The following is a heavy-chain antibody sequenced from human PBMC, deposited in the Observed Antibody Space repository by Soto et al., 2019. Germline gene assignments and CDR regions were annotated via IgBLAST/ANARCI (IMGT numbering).Heavy chain of an antibody. CDR3: ARYHTWKYYYDSSGYPRWFDP. CDR1: GGTFSSYA. CDR2: IIPIFGTA. J-gene: IGHJ5*02. V-gene: IGHV1-69*01. D-gene: IGHD3-22*01. Sequence: QVQLVQSGAEVKKPGSSVKVSCKASGGTFSSYAISWVRQAPGQGLEWMGGIIPIFGTANYAQKFQGRVTITQDESTSTAYMELSSLRSEDTAVYYCARYHTWKYYYDSSGYPRWFDPCGQGTLVTVSS.